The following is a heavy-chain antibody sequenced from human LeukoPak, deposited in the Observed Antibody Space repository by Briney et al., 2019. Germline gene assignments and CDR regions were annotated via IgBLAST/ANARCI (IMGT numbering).Heavy chain of an antibody. CDR3: AKGTDYSSASPFDY. Sequence: GGSLRLSCAASGFTFSSYALTWVRQAPGKGLEWVSAIYNSGDRTFYADSVKGRFTISRDNSRNTLYLQMNSLRADDTAVYMCAKGTDYSSASPFDYWGHGTLVTVSS. CDR1: GFTFSSYA. CDR2: IYNSGDRT. V-gene: IGHV3-23*01. D-gene: IGHD4-11*01. J-gene: IGHJ4*01.